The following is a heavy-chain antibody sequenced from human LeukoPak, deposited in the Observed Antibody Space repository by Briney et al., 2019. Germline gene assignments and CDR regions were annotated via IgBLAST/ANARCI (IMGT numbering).Heavy chain of an antibody. V-gene: IGHV4-34*01. CDR3: ARGLRSSWYWDY. D-gene: IGHD6-13*01. CDR2: INHSGST. J-gene: IGHJ4*02. Sequence: SETLSLTCAVYGGSFSGYYWSWIRQPPGKGLEWIGEINHSGSTNYNPSLKSRVTISVDTSKNQFSLKLSSVTAADTAMYYCARGLRSSWYWDYWGQGTLVTVSS. CDR1: GGSFSGYY.